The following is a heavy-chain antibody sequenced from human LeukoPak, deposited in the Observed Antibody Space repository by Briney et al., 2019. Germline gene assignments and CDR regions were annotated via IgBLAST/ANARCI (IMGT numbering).Heavy chain of an antibody. J-gene: IGHJ4*01. CDR2: INGDGRIL. Sequence: GGSLRLSCAASGFTFSSYWMHWVRQVPGMGLVWVSRINGDGRILSHVDSMKGRFTISRDNAKNTLYLQMNSLRAEDTAVYYCARDLLTYSGSYPVYWGQGTPVTVSS. CDR3: ARDLLTYSGSYPVY. CDR1: GFTFSSYW. D-gene: IGHD1-26*01. V-gene: IGHV3-74*01.